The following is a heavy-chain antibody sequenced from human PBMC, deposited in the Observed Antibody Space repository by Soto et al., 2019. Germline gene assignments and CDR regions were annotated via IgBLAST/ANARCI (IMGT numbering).Heavy chain of an antibody. CDR2: VSSTGIYT. CDR3: ARLRVGVNWYFDL. D-gene: IGHD1-26*01. CDR1: GFNFGDYY. V-gene: IGHV3-11*06. J-gene: IGHJ2*01. Sequence: QMQLVESGGGLVKPGGSLRLSCAASGFNFGDYYMSWVRQAPGKGLEWVSFVSSTGIYTKYSDSVGGRFTVSRDNGKNSLHLQLNSLRVEDTAVYYCARLRVGVNWYFDLWGRGTLVTVSS.